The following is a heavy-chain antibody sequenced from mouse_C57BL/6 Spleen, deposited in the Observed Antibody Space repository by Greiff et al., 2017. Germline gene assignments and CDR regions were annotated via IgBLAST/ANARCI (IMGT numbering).Heavy chain of an antibody. CDR3: ARCYSNYVGYFDY. Sequence: QVHVKQSGAELVRPGTSVKMSCKASGYTFTNYWIGWAKQRPGHGLEWIGDIYPGGGYTNYNEKFKGKATLTADKSSSTAYMQFSSLTSEDSAIYYCARCYSNYVGYFDYWGQGTTLTVSS. D-gene: IGHD2-5*01. V-gene: IGHV1-63*01. CDR2: IYPGGGYT. J-gene: IGHJ2*01. CDR1: GYTFTNYW.